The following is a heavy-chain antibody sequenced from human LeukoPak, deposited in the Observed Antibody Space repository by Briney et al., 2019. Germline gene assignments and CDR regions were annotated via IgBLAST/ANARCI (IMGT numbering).Heavy chain of an antibody. CDR2: ISSSGSTI. V-gene: IGHV3-48*03. CDR1: GFTFSSYE. J-gene: IGHJ2*01. CDR3: AKRIVVVTPYFDL. D-gene: IGHD3-22*01. Sequence: GGSLRLSCAASGFTFSSYEMNWVRQAPGKGLEWVSYISSSGSTIYYADSVKGRFTISRDNAKNSLFLQMNSLRAEDTAVYYCAKRIVVVTPYFDLWGRGTLVTVSS.